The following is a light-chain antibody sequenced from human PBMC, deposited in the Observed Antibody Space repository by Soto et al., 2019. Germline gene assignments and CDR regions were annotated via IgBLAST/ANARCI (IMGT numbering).Light chain of an antibody. CDR2: TNH. J-gene: IGLJ2*01. Sequence: QSVLTQTPSVSGTPGQKVSISCSGSASNLGGNPVNWYQHLPGAAPKLLIYTNHQRPSGVPDRFSGSKSGTSASLAISGLRSEDEADFYCAAWDDSLNAVVFGGGTKLTVL. CDR3: AAWDDSLNAVV. CDR1: ASNLGGNP. V-gene: IGLV1-44*01.